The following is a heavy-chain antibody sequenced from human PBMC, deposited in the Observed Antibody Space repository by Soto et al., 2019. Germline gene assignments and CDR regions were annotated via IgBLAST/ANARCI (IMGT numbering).Heavy chain of an antibody. J-gene: IGHJ2*01. CDR2: IKGDGSST. D-gene: IGHD5-18*01. CDR1: GFTFSTYW. V-gene: IGHV3-74*01. CDR3: ARGGYGAWHFDL. Sequence: EVQLVESGGGLVQPGGSLRLSCAASGFTFSTYWMHWIRQGPGKGLVWVSRIKGDGSSTSYADSVKGRFTISRDNAKNTVYLQMDSLRAEDTAVYYCARGGYGAWHFDLWGRGTLVTVSS.